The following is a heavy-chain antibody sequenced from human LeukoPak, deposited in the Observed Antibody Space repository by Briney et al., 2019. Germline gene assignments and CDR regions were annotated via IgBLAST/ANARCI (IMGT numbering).Heavy chain of an antibody. CDR1: GFTFSNYG. D-gene: IGHD3-9*01. CDR2: ISYDGSNK. V-gene: IGHV3-30*18. Sequence: PGTSLRLSCAASGFTFSNYGMHWVRQAPGKGLEWAAVISYDGSNKYYADSVKGRFTISRDNSKNTLYLQMNSLRAEDTAVYYCAKAGSSYYDILTGYNNFDYWGQGTLVTVSS. CDR3: AKAGSSYYDILTGYNNFDY. J-gene: IGHJ4*02.